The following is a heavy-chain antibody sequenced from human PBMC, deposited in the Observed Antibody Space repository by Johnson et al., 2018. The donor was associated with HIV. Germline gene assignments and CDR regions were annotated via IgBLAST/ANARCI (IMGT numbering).Heavy chain of an antibody. V-gene: IGHV3-20*04. D-gene: IGHD3-16*01. Sequence: VQLVESGGGVVRPGGSLRLSCAASGFTFDDYGMSWVRQAPGKGLEWVSGSNWNGGSTYYADSVQGRFTISRDNSKNTLYLQMNSLRAEDTAVYYCARRGRRADDAFDIWGQGPMVTVSS. CDR1: GFTFDDYG. CDR2: SNWNGGST. J-gene: IGHJ3*02. CDR3: ARRGRRADDAFDI.